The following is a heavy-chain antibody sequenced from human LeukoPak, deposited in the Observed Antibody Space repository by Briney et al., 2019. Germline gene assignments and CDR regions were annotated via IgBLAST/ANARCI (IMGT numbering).Heavy chain of an antibody. CDR3: ARIGYSSGWYSVDYFDY. J-gene: IGHJ4*02. V-gene: IGHV5-51*01. D-gene: IGHD6-19*01. CDR2: IYPGDSDT. Sequence: GESLKISCKGSGYSFTSYWIGWVRQIPGKGLEWMRIIYPGDSDTRYSPSFQGQVTISADKSISTAYLQWSSLKASDTAMYYCARIGYSSGWYSVDYFDYWGQGTLVTVSS. CDR1: GYSFTSYW.